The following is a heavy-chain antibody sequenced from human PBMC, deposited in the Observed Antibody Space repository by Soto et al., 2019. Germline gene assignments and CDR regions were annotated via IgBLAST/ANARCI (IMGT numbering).Heavy chain of an antibody. J-gene: IGHJ4*02. CDR3: AKSIVAVAGPVDY. D-gene: IGHD6-19*01. V-gene: IGHV3-23*01. CDR1: GFTFSSYA. CDR2: ISGSGGST. Sequence: EVQLLESGGGLVQPGESLRLSCAASGFTFSSYAMSSVRQAPGKGLEWVSTISGSGGSTHYADSVKGQFTISRDNSKNMVYLQVNSLRAEDTAVYYCAKSIVAVAGPVDYWGQGSLVTVSS.